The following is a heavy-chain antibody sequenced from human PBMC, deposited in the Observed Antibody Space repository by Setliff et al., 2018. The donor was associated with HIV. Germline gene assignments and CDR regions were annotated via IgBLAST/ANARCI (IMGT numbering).Heavy chain of an antibody. J-gene: IGHJ3*02. CDR2: IYYSGST. V-gene: IGHV4-39*07. D-gene: IGHD4-17*01. CDR3: AREQTTETTMGFAFDI. CDR1: GGSISSSPYY. Sequence: SETLSLTCTVSGGSISSSPYYWGWIRQPPGKGLEWIGSIYYSGSTFYNPSLKRRVSISVDTSKNQFSLRLNSVTAADTAVYYCAREQTTETTMGFAFDIWGQGTVVTVSS.